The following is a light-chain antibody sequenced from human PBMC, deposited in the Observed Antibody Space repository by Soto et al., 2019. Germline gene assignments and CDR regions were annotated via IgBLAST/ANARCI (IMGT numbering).Light chain of an antibody. J-gene: IGLJ1*01. CDR1: SSDVGAYNY. V-gene: IGLV2-14*01. CDR2: DVS. CDR3: SSFRSTSTLYV. Sequence: QSALTQPASVSGSPGQSITISCTGTSSDVGAYNYVSWYQQHPGKAPKLMIYDVSNRPSGVSNRFSGSKSGNTAPLTISGFQAEDEADYYCSSFRSTSTLYVFGTGTKLTVL.